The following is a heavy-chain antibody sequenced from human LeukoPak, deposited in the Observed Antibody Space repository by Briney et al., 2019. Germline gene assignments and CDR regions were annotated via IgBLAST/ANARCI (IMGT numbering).Heavy chain of an antibody. CDR3: ARLDGSGSYRFGD. CDR2: MNPNSGDT. Sequence: ASVRVSCKASGYTFTSFDINWVRQATGQGLEWMGWMNPNSGDTGYAQKFQGRVTMTRDTSISTAYMELSSLTFEDTAVYYCARLDGSGSYRFGDWGQGTLVTVYS. J-gene: IGHJ5*02. CDR1: GYTFTSFD. V-gene: IGHV1-8*01. D-gene: IGHD3-10*01.